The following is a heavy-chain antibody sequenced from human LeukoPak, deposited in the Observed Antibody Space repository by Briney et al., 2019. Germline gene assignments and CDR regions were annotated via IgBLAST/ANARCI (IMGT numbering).Heavy chain of an antibody. Sequence: PGRSLRLSCAASGFTFSSYGMHWVRQAPGKGLEWVAVISYDGSNKYYADSVKGRFTISRDNSKNTLYLQMNSLRAEDTAVYYCAKDRYGGNSFGWFDPWGQGTLVTVSS. V-gene: IGHV3-30*18. J-gene: IGHJ5*02. CDR2: ISYDGSNK. CDR3: AKDRYGGNSFGWFDP. CDR1: GFTFSSYG. D-gene: IGHD4-23*01.